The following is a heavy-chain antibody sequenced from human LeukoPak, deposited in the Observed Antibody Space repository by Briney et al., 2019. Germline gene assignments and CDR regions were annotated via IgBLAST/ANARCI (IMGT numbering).Heavy chain of an antibody. V-gene: IGHV4-38-2*02. Sequence: SDTLSLTCTVSGDSISSGFFWGWIRQSPDKGLEWIGSVYRTGNTYYEASLKSLVTISVDTSRNQFSLELRSVTAADTAIYYCARDKDLPPPPGIGAGPRLTWFDPWGQGTRVTVSS. J-gene: IGHJ5*02. CDR2: VYRTGNT. D-gene: IGHD6-13*01. CDR3: ARDKDLPPPPGIGAGPRLTWFDP. CDR1: GDSISSGFF.